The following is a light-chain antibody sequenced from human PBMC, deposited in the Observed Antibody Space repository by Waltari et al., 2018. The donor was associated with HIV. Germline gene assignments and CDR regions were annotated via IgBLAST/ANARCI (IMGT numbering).Light chain of an antibody. V-gene: IGKV3-11*01. CDR2: DAS. Sequence: ELVFTLSPATLPLSPGEPATLSSRPGQNVSIYLAWYQQKPGQPPRLLIYDASNRATAIPARFSGRVSGTDFTLTISSLEPEDFAVYYWRQRSRWPPAYTFRQGTKLEI. CDR1: QNVSIY. CDR3: RQRSRWPPAYT. J-gene: IGKJ2*01.